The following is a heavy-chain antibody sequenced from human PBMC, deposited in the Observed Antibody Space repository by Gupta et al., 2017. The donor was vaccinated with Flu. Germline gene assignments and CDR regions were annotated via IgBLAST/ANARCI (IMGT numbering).Heavy chain of an antibody. J-gene: IGHJ4*02. V-gene: IGHV2-5*01. CDR3: AHTYGYDTNGYYTGYYFDY. CDR2: IYWNDDR. Sequence: QITLKESGPTLVKPTQTLTLTCTFSGFSLNTGGVGVGWIRQPPGEALEWLAIIYWNDDRYYSPSLQSSLTITKDASKNQVVLSMADMDPVDTATYYCAHTYGYDTNGYYTGYYFDYWGQGILVSVSA. CDR1: GFSLNTGGVG. D-gene: IGHD3-22*01.